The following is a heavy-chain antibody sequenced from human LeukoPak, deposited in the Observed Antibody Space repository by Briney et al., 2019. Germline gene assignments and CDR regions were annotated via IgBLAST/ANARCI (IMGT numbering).Heavy chain of an antibody. CDR1: GGPTCSYY. J-gene: IGHJ4*02. D-gene: IGHD2-21*02. V-gene: IGHV4-59*01. Sequence: SETLSLTCTVSGGPTCSYYWRWLRQPPGKGLEWIGYVYYSGSTNYNPSLKSRDTISVDTSTNHSSLKLSSVTAADTAVYYCARHPYCGGDCFPPYYFDYWGQGTLVTVSS. CDR3: ARHPYCGGDCFPPYYFDY. CDR2: VYYSGST.